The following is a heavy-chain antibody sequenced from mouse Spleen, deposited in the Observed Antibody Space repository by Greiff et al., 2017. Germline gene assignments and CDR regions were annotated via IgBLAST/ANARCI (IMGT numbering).Heavy chain of an antibody. CDR1: GYSITSDYA. CDR2: ISYSGST. CDR3: ARWVYGTFAY. Sequence: VQLQQSGPGLVKPSQSLSLTCTVTGYSITSDYAWNWIRQFSGNKLEWMGYISYSGSTSYNPSLKSRISITRDTSKNQFFLQLNSVTTEDTATYYCARWVYGTFAYWGQGTLVTVSA. J-gene: IGHJ3*01. D-gene: IGHD2-1*01. V-gene: IGHV3-2*02.